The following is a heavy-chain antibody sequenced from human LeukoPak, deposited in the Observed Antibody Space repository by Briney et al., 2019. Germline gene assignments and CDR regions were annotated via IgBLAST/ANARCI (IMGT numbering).Heavy chain of an antibody. CDR2: INTNTGNP. CDR3: ARRSMVQHLDV. J-gene: IGHJ6*04. CDR1: GYTLSNHA. V-gene: IGHV7-4-1*02. D-gene: IGHD3-10*01. Sequence: ASVKVSCKASGYTLSNHAMNWVRQAPGRGLQWMGWINTNTGNPTYAQGFTGRFVFSLDTSVSTAYLQISSLKAEDTAVYYCARRSMVQHLDVWGKGTTVTVSS.